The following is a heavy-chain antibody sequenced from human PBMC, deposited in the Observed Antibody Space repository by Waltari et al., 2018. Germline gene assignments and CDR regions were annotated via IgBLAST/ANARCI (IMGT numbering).Heavy chain of an antibody. Sequence: QVQLQESGPGLVKPSETLSLNCAVSGVSIGSYYWSWIRQPPGKGLEWVGYFFYGGSTRYNPSLKSRVTISVDTSKNDFSLNLRSVTAADTAVYFCARGRATDGSYAYFDYWGQGRLVTVSS. CDR2: FFYGGST. J-gene: IGHJ4*02. CDR1: GVSIGSYY. V-gene: IGHV4-59*01. CDR3: ARGRATDGSYAYFDY. D-gene: IGHD3-16*01.